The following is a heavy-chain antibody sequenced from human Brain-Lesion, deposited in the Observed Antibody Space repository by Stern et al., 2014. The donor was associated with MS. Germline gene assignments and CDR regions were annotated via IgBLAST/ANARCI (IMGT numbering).Heavy chain of an antibody. CDR2: INTNTGGT. Sequence: VQLLESGAEVKKPGASVKVSCKTSGYIFTGYYIHWVRQAPGQGLGWMAWINTNTGGTKYAQQFQGRVTMSRDTSISTAYVELSSLTSDDTAVYYCARDQRGITIFGVVTDYYYLGMDVWGQGTTVTVSS. V-gene: IGHV1-2*02. D-gene: IGHD3-3*01. J-gene: IGHJ6*02. CDR3: ARDQRGITIFGVVTDYYYLGMDV. CDR1: GYIFTGYY.